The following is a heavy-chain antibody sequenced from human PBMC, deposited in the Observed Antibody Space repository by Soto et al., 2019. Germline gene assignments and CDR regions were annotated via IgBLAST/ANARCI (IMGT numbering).Heavy chain of an antibody. CDR3: AKAPKGNYYYGMDV. D-gene: IGHD6-13*01. J-gene: IGHJ6*02. Sequence: GSLRLSCAASGFTFSSYALSWVRQAPGKGLEWVSAISGSGGSTYYADSVEGRFTISRDNSKKTLYLQMNSLRAEDTAVYYCAKAPKGNYYYGMDVWGQGTTVTVSS. CDR2: ISGSGGST. CDR1: GFTFSSYA. V-gene: IGHV3-23*01.